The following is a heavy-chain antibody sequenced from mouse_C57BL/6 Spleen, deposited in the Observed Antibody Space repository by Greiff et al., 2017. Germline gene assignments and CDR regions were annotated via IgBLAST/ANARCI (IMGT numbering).Heavy chain of an antibody. V-gene: IGHV1-64*01. J-gene: IGHJ1*03. CDR1: GYTFTSYW. Sequence: VQLQQPGAELVKPGASVTLSCKASGYTFTSYWMHWVKQRPGQGLEWIGMIHPNSGSTNYNEKFKSKATLTVDKSSSTAYMQLSSLTSEDSAFYYCSTGPQSFDVWGTGTTVTVSS. CDR3: STGPQSFDV. CDR2: IHPNSGST. D-gene: IGHD2-1*01.